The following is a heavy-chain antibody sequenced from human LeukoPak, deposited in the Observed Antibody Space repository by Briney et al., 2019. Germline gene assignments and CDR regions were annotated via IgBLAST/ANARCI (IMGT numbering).Heavy chain of an antibody. CDR2: ISAYSGNT. V-gene: IGHV1-18*01. CDR1: GYTFSSYG. Sequence: ASVKVSCKASGYTFSSYGISWVRQAPGQGLEWMGWISAYSGNTHYAQKFQGRVTMTTDTSTTTAYMELRGLRSDDTAVYYCARAEKPNWENYYYYCMDVWGKGTTVTVSS. D-gene: IGHD7-27*01. J-gene: IGHJ6*03. CDR3: ARAEKPNWENYYYYCMDV.